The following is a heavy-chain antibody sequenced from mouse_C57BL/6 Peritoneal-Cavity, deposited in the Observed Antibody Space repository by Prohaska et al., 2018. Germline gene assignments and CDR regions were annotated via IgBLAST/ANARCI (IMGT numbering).Heavy chain of an antibody. D-gene: IGHD2-1*01. V-gene: IGHV11-2*01. CDR1: GLTFSGFW. CDR3: MRYGNYWYFDV. Sequence: EVQLLETGGGLVQPGGSRGLSCAGSGLTFSGFWMSWVRQTTGKNLEWIGDINSEGIAXNYAPXIKXRFTXFRDNDKSTLYLQMSNVRSEDTATYFCMRYGNYWYFDVWGTGTTVTVSS. CDR2: INSEGIAX. J-gene: IGHJ1*03.